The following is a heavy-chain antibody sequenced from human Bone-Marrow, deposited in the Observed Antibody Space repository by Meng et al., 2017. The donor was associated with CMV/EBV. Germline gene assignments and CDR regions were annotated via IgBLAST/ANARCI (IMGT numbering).Heavy chain of an antibody. D-gene: IGHD4-11*01. CDR1: GDAISSNTYY. Sequence: GSLRLSCSVSGDAISSNTYYRGWVRQPPGKGLEWIGSVFHSGRRYYNPSLESRVIISVDTSKNQFSLKLNSVTAADTAVYYCLLRGVTTLDYWGQGTLVTVSS. V-gene: IGHV4-39*01. J-gene: IGHJ4*02. CDR2: VFHSGRR. CDR3: LLRGVTTLDY.